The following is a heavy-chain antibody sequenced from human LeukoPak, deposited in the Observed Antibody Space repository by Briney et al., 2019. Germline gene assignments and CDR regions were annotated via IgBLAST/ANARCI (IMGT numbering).Heavy chain of an antibody. V-gene: IGHV3-9*01. CDR2: ISWNSGSL. D-gene: IGHD5-24*01. J-gene: IGHJ4*02. Sequence: PGGSLRLSCAASGFTFSSYAMSWVRQAPGKGLEWVSGISWNSGSLGYGDSVKGRFTISRDNAKNSLHLQMNSLRPEDTAFYYCAKGNRIGRWLPADYWGQGTLVTVSS. CDR3: AKGNRIGRWLPADY. CDR1: GFTFSSYA.